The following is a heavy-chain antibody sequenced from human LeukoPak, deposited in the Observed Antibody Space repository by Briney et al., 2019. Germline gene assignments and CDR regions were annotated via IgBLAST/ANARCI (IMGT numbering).Heavy chain of an antibody. CDR2: IYYSGST. J-gene: IGHJ6*03. Sequence: SETLSLTCTVSGGSISSYYWSWIRQPAGKGLEWIGTIYYSGSTYYNPSLKSRVTISVDTSKNQFSLKLSSVTAADTAVYYCARTRITIFGVAHKYYYYMDVWGKGTTVTVSS. CDR3: ARTRITIFGVAHKYYYYMDV. D-gene: IGHD3-3*01. V-gene: IGHV4-59*12. CDR1: GGSISSYY.